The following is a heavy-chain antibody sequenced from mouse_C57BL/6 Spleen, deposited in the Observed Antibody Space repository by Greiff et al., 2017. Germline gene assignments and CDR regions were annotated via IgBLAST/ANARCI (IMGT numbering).Heavy chain of an antibody. D-gene: IGHD4-1*01. CDR1: GYTFTSYW. CDR3: ARELGRMDY. Sequence: QVQLQQPGAELVMPGASVKLSCKASGYTFTSYWMHWVKQRPGQGLEWIGEIDPSDSYTNYNQKFKGKSTLTVDKSSSTAYMQLSSLTSEDAAVYYYARELGRMDYWGQGTSVTVSS. V-gene: IGHV1-69*01. CDR2: IDPSDSYT. J-gene: IGHJ4*01.